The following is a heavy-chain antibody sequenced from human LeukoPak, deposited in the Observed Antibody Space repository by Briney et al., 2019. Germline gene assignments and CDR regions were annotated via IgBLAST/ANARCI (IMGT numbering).Heavy chain of an antibody. CDR2: ISYSGSA. D-gene: IGHD6-13*01. J-gene: IGHJ5*02. Sequence: RSSETLSLTCSVSGDSFSSGSYYWRWLRQHPGKGLEWIGFISYSGSAHYNPSLKSRVTISLDTSKNQVSLKLSSVTAADTAVYYCARVGSVWYWLDPWGQGTLVTVSS. CDR3: ARVGSVWYWLDP. V-gene: IGHV4-31*03. CDR1: GDSFSSGSYY.